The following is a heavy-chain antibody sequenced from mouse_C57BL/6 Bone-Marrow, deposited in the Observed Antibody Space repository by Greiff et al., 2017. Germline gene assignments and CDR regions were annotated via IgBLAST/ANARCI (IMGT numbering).Heavy chain of an antibody. CDR1: GYTFTSYW. CDR2: IDPSDSYT. D-gene: IGHD3-2*02. Sequence: VQLQQPGAELVMPGASVKLSCKASGYTFTSYWMHWVKQRPGQGLEWIGEIDPSDSYTNYNQKFKGKSTLTVDKSSSTAYMQLSSLTSEDSAVYYCARSSGYSLKAYWGQGTLVTVSA. V-gene: IGHV1-69*01. J-gene: IGHJ3*01. CDR3: ARSSGYSLKAY.